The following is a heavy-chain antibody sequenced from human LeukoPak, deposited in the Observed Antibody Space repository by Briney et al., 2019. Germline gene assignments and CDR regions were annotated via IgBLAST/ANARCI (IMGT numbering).Heavy chain of an antibody. CDR3: ARERGGNWNGEKGFDY. CDR1: GFTFSSYW. D-gene: IGHD1-1*01. Sequence: PGGSLRLSCAASGFTFSSYWMSWVRQAPGKGLEWVANIKQDGSEKYYVDSVKGRFTISRDNSKNTLYLQMNSLRAEDTAVYYCARERGGNWNGEKGFDYWGQGTLVTVSS. V-gene: IGHV3-7*01. J-gene: IGHJ4*02. CDR2: IKQDGSEK.